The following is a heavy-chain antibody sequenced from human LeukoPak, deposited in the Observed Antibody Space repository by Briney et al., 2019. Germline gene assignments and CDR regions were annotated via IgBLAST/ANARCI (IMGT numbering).Heavy chain of an antibody. CDR2: INSDGSTT. D-gene: IGHD4-17*01. Sequence: PGGSLRLSCAASGFTFSSHWMHWVRQAPGKGLVWVSRINSDGSTTTYADSVKGRFTISRDNAKNTLYLQMNSLRAEDTAVYYCARGDYGDYFHFLGAAFDIWGQGTMVTVSS. CDR1: GFTFSSHW. J-gene: IGHJ3*02. CDR3: ARGDYGDYFHFLGAAFDI. V-gene: IGHV3-74*01.